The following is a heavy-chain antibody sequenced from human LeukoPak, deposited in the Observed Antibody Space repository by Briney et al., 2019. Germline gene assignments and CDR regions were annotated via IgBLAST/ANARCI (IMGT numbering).Heavy chain of an antibody. CDR3: ALSHDFWQPFDY. D-gene: IGHD3-3*01. J-gene: IGHJ4*02. Sequence: ASVKVSCKASGYTFTGYYMHWVRQAPGQGLEWMGWIYPNSGATKYAQKFQGRVTMTRDTSISTAYMELSGLRSEDTAVYYCALSHDFWQPFDYWGQGTLVTVSS. V-gene: IGHV1-2*02. CDR2: IYPNSGAT. CDR1: GYTFTGYY.